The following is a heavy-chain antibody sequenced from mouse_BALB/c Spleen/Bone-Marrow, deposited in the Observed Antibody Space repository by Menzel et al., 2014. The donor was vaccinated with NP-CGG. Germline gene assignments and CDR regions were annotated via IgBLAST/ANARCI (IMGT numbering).Heavy chain of an antibody. CDR2: NDPYSGGT. CDR3: ARLGTTAVPDY. CDR1: GYAFTNYN. V-gene: IGHV1S135*01. Sequence: LVESGASVKVSCKASGYAFTNYNMYWVKQSHGKSLEWIGYNDPYSGGTNYNQKFKGKATLTVDKSSSTAYMHLNSLTSEDSAVYYCARLGTTAVPDYWGQGTTLTVSS. D-gene: IGHD1-1*01. J-gene: IGHJ2*01.